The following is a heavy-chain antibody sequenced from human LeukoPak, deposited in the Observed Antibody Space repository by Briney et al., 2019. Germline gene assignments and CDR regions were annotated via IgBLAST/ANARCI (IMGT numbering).Heavy chain of an antibody. CDR2: IIPIFGTA. CDR3: ARRRQLWFGGEDY. CDR1: GGTFSSYA. D-gene: IGHD3-10*01. J-gene: IGHJ4*02. Sequence: ASVKVSCKASGGTFSSYAISWVRQAPGQGLEWMGGIIPIFGTANYAQKFQGRVTITADESTSTAYMELSSLRSEDTAVYYCARRRQLWFGGEDYWGQGTLVTVSS. V-gene: IGHV1-69*13.